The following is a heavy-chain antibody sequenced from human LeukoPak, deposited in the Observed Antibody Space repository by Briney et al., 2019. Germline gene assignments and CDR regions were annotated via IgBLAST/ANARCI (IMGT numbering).Heavy chain of an antibody. V-gene: IGHV3-21*01. J-gene: IGHJ4*02. CDR2: ISSSSSYI. CDR1: GFTFSSYS. CDR3: AKHSMDYGDYVGEDY. Sequence: PGGSLRLSCAASGFTFSSYSMNWVRQAPGNGLEWVSSISSSSSYIYYADSVKGRFTISRDNAKNSLYLQMNSLRAEDTAVYYCAKHSMDYGDYVGEDYWGQGTLVTVSS. D-gene: IGHD4-17*01.